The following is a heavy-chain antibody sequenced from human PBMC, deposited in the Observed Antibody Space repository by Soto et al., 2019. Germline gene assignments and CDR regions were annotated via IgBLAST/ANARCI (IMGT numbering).Heavy chain of an antibody. J-gene: IGHJ4*02. V-gene: IGHV3-73*01. Sequence: VQLVESGGGVVQPGRSLRLSCAASGFTFSGSAMHWVRQASGKGLEWVGRIRSKANSYATAYAASVKGRFTISRDDSKNTAYLQMNSLKTEDTAVYYCTRPLYSSGWPGGYWGQGTLVTVSS. CDR3: TRPLYSSGWPGGY. CDR2: IRSKANSYAT. CDR1: GFTFSGSA. D-gene: IGHD6-19*01.